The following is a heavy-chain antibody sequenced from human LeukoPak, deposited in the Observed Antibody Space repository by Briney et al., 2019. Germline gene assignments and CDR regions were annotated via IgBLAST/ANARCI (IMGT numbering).Heavy chain of an antibody. D-gene: IGHD4-17*01. CDR1: GYDFSTYD. J-gene: IGHJ3*02. Sequence: GESLKISSKGSGYDFSTYDIGWVRQLPGKGLEWMGVIYPGDYDTTYSPSFEDEVTMSVDKSSSSAYLQWRSLKASDTAMYDCARLVLLEYGDSGDAFVIWGQGTMVTVSS. CDR2: IYPGDYDT. CDR3: ARLVLLEYGDSGDAFVI. V-gene: IGHV5-51*01.